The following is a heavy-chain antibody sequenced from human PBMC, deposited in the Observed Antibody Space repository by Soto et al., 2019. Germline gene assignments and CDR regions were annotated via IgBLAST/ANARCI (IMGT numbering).Heavy chain of an antibody. D-gene: IGHD2-15*01. V-gene: IGHV1-18*04. Sequence: DSVKVSCQASIYTFTISGISWVRQAPGQGLEWMGWISAYNGNTNYAQKLQGRVTMTTDTSTSTAYMELRSLRSDDTAVYYCARVLGYCSGGSCHNFDYWGQGTLVTVSS. CDR1: IYTFTISG. CDR3: ARVLGYCSGGSCHNFDY. J-gene: IGHJ4*02. CDR2: ISAYNGNT.